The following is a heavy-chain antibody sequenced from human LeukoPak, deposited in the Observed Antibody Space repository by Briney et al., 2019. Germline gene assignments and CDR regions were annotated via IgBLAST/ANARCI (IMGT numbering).Heavy chain of an antibody. J-gene: IGHJ5*02. V-gene: IGHV4-39*01. CDR1: GDSVSSGSYY. CDR3: ASLGTLRS. Sequence: PSETLSLTCTVSGDSVSSGSYYWGWIRQPPGKGLEWIGSISYSGTNYNNPSLKSRVSISIDTSKNQFSVKLTSVTAADTAMYYCASLGTLRSWGQGTLVTVSS. D-gene: IGHD7-27*01. CDR2: ISYSGTN.